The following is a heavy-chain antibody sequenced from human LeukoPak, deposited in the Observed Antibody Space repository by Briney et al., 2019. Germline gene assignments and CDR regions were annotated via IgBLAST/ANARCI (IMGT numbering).Heavy chain of an antibody. Sequence: PGGSLRLSCAASGFTFSSYTMNWVRQAPGKGLEWVSSVSSSSSYIYYADSVKGRFTISRDNAKNSLYLQMNSLRAEDTAVYYCAMTTDFYYYYYYMDVWGKGTTVTVSS. V-gene: IGHV3-21*01. J-gene: IGHJ6*03. D-gene: IGHD4-17*01. CDR3: AMTTDFYYYYYYMDV. CDR2: VSSSSSYI. CDR1: GFTFSSYT.